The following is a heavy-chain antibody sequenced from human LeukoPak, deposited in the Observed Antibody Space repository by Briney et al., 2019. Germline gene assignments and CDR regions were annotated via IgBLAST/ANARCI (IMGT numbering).Heavy chain of an antibody. CDR3: ARGRDYYDSSGYYDAFDI. V-gene: IGHV3-20*01. D-gene: IGHD3-22*01. CDR1: GFTFSSYW. Sequence: GGSLRLSCAASGFTFSSYWMHWVRQAPGKGLEWVSGINWNGGSTGYADSVKGRFTISRDNAKNSLYLQMNSLRAEDTALYHCARGRDYYDSSGYYDAFDIWGQGTMVTVSS. J-gene: IGHJ3*02. CDR2: INWNGGST.